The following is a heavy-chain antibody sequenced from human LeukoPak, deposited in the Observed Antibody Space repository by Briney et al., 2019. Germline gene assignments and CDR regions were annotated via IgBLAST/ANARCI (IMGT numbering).Heavy chain of an antibody. CDR1: GGSISSGGYY. Sequence: SETLSLTCTVSGGSISSGGYYWSWIRQHPGKGLEWIGHIYYSGSTYYNPSLKSRVTISVDTSKNQFSLKLSSVTAADTAVYYCARDFSYSSGNAFDIWGQGTMVTVSS. J-gene: IGHJ3*02. CDR3: ARDFSYSSGNAFDI. V-gene: IGHV4-31*03. CDR2: IYYSGST. D-gene: IGHD6-19*01.